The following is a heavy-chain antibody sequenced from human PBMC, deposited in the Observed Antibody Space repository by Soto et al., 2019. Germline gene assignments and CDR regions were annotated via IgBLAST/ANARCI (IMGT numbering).Heavy chain of an antibody. D-gene: IGHD1-26*01. CDR3: AKDPDPNSGSPFPWYYYYGMDV. Sequence: PGGSLRLSCSASGFTFSDYAMSCVRQAPGKGLERVSAISASGGSTYYAVSAKGRFTISRDNSKNTLYLQMNSLRAEDTAVYYCAKDPDPNSGSPFPWYYYYGMDVWGQGTTVTV. CDR1: GFTFSDYA. V-gene: IGHV3-23*01. J-gene: IGHJ6*02. CDR2: ISASGGST.